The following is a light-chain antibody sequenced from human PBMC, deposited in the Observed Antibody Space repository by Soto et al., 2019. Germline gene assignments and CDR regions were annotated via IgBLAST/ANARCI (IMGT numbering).Light chain of an antibody. Sequence: DIQMTQSPSSLSASVGDRVTITCRASQSINNYLNWYQQKPGKAPKLLIYAASNLQSGVPSRFSGSGSGTDFTLTINGLEPEDFATYYCQQTSITPLTFGGGTKVEIK. CDR3: QQTSITPLT. CDR2: AAS. V-gene: IGKV1-39*01. J-gene: IGKJ4*01. CDR1: QSINNY.